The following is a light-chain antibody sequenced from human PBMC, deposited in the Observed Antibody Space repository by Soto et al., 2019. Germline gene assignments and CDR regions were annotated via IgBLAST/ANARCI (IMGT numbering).Light chain of an antibody. CDR3: KSYAGSNTYV. CDR1: KNXIGVYDF. CDR2: EVV. J-gene: IGLJ1*01. V-gene: IGLV2-8*01. Sequence: QSALTQPPSASGSPGQSVTISCTGTKNXIGVYDFVSWYQHHPGKAPRLIIYEVVQRPSGVPDRFSGSKSGNTASLTVSGLQAADEADYFCKSYAGSNTYVFGSGTKFTVL.